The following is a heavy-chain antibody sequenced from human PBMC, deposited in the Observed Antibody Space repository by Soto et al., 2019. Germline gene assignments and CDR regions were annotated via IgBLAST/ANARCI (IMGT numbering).Heavy chain of an antibody. J-gene: IGHJ1*01. CDR2: SSNRAERYTT. CDR3: AAGATGRAPFQH. V-gene: IGHV3-72*01. D-gene: IGHD6-13*01. Sequence: PGGSLRLSCVGSGFTFSYHFMDWGRQAPGKGLEWVGRSSNRAERYTTQYAASMRGIFTISRDDSKNSLYLQVNSLKIEDTAVYYCAAGATGRAPFQHWGQGTLVTVSS. CDR1: GFTFSYHF.